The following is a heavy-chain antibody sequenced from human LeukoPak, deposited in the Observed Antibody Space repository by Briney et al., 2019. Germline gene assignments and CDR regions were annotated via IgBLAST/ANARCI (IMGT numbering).Heavy chain of an antibody. J-gene: IGHJ6*04. D-gene: IGHD5-24*01. CDR2: IIPIFGTA. CDR3: ARGAGYSTLPYYYGMDV. V-gene: IGHV1-69*13. Sequence: GAPVKVSCKASGGTFSSYAISWVRQAPGQGLEWMGGIIPIFGTANYAQKFQGRVTITADESTSTACMELSSLRSEDTAVYYCARGAGYSTLPYYYGMDVWGKGTTVTVSS. CDR1: GGTFSSYA.